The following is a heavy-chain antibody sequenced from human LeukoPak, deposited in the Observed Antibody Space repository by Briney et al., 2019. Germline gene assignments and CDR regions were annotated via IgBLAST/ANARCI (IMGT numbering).Heavy chain of an antibody. J-gene: IGHJ4*02. CDR1: GFTFSSYW. D-gene: IGHD4-23*01. CDR2: IKQDGSEK. V-gene: IGHV3-7*01. Sequence: GGSLRLSCAASGFTFSSYWMSWVRQAPGKGLEWVANIKQDGSEKYYVDSVKGRFTISRDNAKNSLYLQMNSLRAEDTAVYYCARVALLRWPTPFDYWGQGTLVTVSS. CDR3: ARVALLRWPTPFDY.